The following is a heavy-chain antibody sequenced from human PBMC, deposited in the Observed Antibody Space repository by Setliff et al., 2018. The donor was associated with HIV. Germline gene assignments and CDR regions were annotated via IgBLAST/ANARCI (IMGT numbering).Heavy chain of an antibody. CDR1: GFTFSSYW. D-gene: IGHD3-22*01. V-gene: IGHV3-7*01. J-gene: IGHJ4*02. CDR2: IKQDGSAE. Sequence: GGSLRLSCAASGFTFSSYWMSWVRQAPGKGLEWVANIKQDGSAEFYVDSVEGRFTISRDNAQNSLYLQMNSLRAEDTAVYYCVRRGGGYEDSSGYLWAHDYWGQGTLVTVSS. CDR3: VRRGGGYEDSSGYLWAHDY.